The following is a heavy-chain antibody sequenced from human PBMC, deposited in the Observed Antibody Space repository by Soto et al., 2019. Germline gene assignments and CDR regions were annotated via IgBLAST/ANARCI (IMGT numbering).Heavy chain of an antibody. J-gene: IGHJ4*02. D-gene: IGHD1-26*01. CDR2: LSSSGSTI. V-gene: IGHV3-11*01. CDR3: ARDLQWELLSPFDY. CDR1: GFTFSDYY. Sequence: QVQLVESGGGLVKPGGSLRLSCAASGFTFSDYYMSWIRQAPGKGLALVSYLSSSGSTIYYADSVKGRFTISRDNGKNALYLQMNSLRAVDTAVYYCARDLQWELLSPFDYWCEGSLVTVSS.